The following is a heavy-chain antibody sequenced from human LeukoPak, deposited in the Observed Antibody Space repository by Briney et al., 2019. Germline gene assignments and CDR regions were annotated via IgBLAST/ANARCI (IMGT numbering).Heavy chain of an antibody. V-gene: IGHV3-9*01. Sequence: PGGPLRLSCAASGFTFDDYAMHWVRQAPGKGLEWVSGISWNSGSIGYADSVKGRFTISRDNAKNSLYLQMNSLRAEDTALYYCAKDISYEQQLAVHWGQGTLVTVSS. CDR1: GFTFDDYA. CDR3: AKDISYEQQLAVH. D-gene: IGHD6-13*01. J-gene: IGHJ4*02. CDR2: ISWNSGSI.